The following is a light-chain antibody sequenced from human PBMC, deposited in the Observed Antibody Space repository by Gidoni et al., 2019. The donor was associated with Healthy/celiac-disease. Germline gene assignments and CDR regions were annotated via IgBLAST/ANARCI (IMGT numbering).Light chain of an antibody. Sequence: DIQMTQSPSSLSASVGDRVTITCRASQSISSYLNWYEQKPGKAPKLLIYAASSLQSGVHSRFSGSGSGTDFSLTISSLVAEDFATYYCQQSYSTLALTFGGGTKVEIK. CDR1: QSISSY. CDR2: AAS. CDR3: QQSYSTLALT. J-gene: IGKJ4*01. V-gene: IGKV1-39*01.